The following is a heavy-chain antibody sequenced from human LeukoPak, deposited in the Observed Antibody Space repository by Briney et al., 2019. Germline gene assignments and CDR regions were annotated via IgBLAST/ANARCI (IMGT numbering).Heavy chain of an antibody. CDR2: IYYSGTT. CDR3: ASKVYDSSGLT. CDR1: GGSVSSSSYC. J-gene: IGHJ5*02. V-gene: IGHV4-39*01. Sequence: NTSETLSLTCTVSGGSVSSSSYCWGWIRQPPGKGLEWIGSIYYSGTTYYNPSLKSRVTISVDTSKNQFSLKLSSVTAADTAVYYCASKVYDSSGLTWGQGTLVTVSS. D-gene: IGHD3-22*01.